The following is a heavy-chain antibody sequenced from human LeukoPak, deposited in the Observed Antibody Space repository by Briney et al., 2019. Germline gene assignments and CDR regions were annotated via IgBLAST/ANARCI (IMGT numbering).Heavy chain of an antibody. CDR2: ISGSGGST. V-gene: IGHV3-23*01. CDR3: ARDRSYGYDY. J-gene: IGHJ4*02. Sequence: PGGSLRLSCAASGFTFSSYGMSWVRQAPGKGLEWVSAISGSGGSTYYAGSVKGRFTISRDNSKNTLYLQMNSLRAEDTAVYYCARDRSYGYDYWGQGTLVTVSS. D-gene: IGHD5-18*01. CDR1: GFTFSSYG.